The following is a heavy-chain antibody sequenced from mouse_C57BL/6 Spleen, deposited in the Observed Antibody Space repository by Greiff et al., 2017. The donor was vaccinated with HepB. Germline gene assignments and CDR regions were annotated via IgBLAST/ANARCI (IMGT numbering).Heavy chain of an antibody. V-gene: IGHV5-17*01. J-gene: IGHJ2*01. CDR3: ARGDDGYYDYFDY. CDR2: ISSGSSTI. CDR1: GFTFSDYG. D-gene: IGHD2-3*01. Sequence: EVKLVESGGGLVKPGGSLKLSCAASGFTFSDYGMHWVRQAPEKGLEWVAYISSGSSTIYYADTVKGRFTISRDNAKNTLFLQMTSLRSEDTAMYYCARGDDGYYDYFDYWGQGTTLTVSS.